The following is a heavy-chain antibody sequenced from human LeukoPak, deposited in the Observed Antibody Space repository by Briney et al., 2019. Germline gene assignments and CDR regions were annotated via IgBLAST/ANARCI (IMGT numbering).Heavy chain of an antibody. Sequence: GGSLRLSCATSGFIFSNYRMNWVRQAPGKGLEWVSYISSTSDTIYYVDSVKGRFTISRDNAKNSLYLRMNSLRVDDTAVYYCTRELASWGQGTLVTVSS. CDR1: GFIFSNYR. CDR3: TRELAS. V-gene: IGHV3-48*01. J-gene: IGHJ5*02. CDR2: ISSTSDTI.